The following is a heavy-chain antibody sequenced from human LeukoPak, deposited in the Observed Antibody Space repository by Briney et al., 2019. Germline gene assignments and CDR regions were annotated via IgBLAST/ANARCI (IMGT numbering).Heavy chain of an antibody. Sequence: GASVKVSCKASGYTFISHEINWVRQAPGQGLEWMGWMNPNSGLTGYAQKFQGLVTLTSDNTIDTAYMELSSLGSDDTAVYYCARLYGEYGGDWGSYKLYGFDVWGQGTTVIVSS. CDR2: MNPNSGLT. V-gene: IGHV1-8*01. CDR1: GYTFISHE. CDR3: ARLYGEYGGDWGSYKLYGFDV. J-gene: IGHJ6*02. D-gene: IGHD3-10*01.